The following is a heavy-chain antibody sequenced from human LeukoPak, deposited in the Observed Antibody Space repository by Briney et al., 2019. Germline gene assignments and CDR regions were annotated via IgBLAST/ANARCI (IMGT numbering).Heavy chain of an antibody. CDR1: GFTFSSYA. CDR3: AKDLRSWYLYYFDY. CDR2: ISYDGSNK. J-gene: IGHJ4*02. Sequence: GRSLRLSCAASGFTFSSYAMHWVRQAPGKGLEWVAVISYDGSNKYYADSVKGRFTISRDNSKNTLYLQMNSLRAEDTAVYYCAKDLRSWYLYYFDYWGQGTLVTVSS. V-gene: IGHV3-30-3*01. D-gene: IGHD6-13*01.